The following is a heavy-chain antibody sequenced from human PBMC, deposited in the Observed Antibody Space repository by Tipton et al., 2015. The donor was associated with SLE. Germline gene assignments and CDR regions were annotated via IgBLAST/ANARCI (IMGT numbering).Heavy chain of an antibody. CDR1: GGSFSGYY. V-gene: IGHV4-34*01. D-gene: IGHD3-3*01. J-gene: IGHJ5*02. CDR3: ARRYYDFWSGNWFDP. CDR2: IYYSGST. Sequence: TLSLTCAVYGGSFSGYYWSWIRQPPGKGLEWIGSIYYSGSTYYNPSLKSRVTISVDTSKNQFSLKLSSVTAADTAVYYCARRYYDFWSGNWFDPWGQGTLVTVSS.